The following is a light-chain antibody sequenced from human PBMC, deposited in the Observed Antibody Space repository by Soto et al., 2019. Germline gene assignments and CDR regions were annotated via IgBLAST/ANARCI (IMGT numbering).Light chain of an antibody. V-gene: IGKV1D-13*01. J-gene: IGKJ4*01. CDR2: DAS. CDR1: QAISNY. CDR3: QQFNNFPIT. Sequence: AMQLTQSQSSVFASLGDRVTITCQASQAISNYLAWYQQKPGKAPKLLIYDASSLESGVPSRFSGSGSGTDFTLTISSLQPEDFATYYCQQFNNFPITFGGGTKVDI.